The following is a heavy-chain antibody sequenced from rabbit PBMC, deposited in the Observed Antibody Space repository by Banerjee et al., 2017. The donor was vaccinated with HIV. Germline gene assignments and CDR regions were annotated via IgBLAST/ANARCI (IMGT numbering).Heavy chain of an antibody. Sequence: QQQLEESGGDLVKPEGSLTLTCTASGFTFSSCWMCWVRQAPGKGLEWIGCIYTGSGITYYASWAKGRFTISKTSSTVDLKMTSLTAADTATYFCARDNGGTWIDGLNLWGPGTLVTVS. V-gene: IGHV1S45*01. CDR2: IYTGSGIT. D-gene: IGHD4-2*01. J-gene: IGHJ4*01. CDR1: GFTFSSCW. CDR3: ARDNGGTWIDGLNL.